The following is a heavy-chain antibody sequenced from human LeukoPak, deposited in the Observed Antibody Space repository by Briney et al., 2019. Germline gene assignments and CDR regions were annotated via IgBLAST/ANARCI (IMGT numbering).Heavy chain of an antibody. CDR3: TRGSIAYYYMDV. Sequence: PSETLSLTCTVSGGSISSYYWSWIRQPPGKGLEWIGYIYYSGSTNYKPSLKSRVPISVDTSKNQFSLKLNSVTAADTAVYYCTRGSIAYYYMDVWGKGTTVTISS. J-gene: IGHJ6*03. D-gene: IGHD3-22*01. CDR1: GGSISSYY. CDR2: IYYSGST. V-gene: IGHV4-59*01.